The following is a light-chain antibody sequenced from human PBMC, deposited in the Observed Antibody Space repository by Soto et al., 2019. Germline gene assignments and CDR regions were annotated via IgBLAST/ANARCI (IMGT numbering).Light chain of an antibody. CDR1: QGIRSF. J-gene: IGKJ4*01. Sequence: DIQLTQSPSFLSASVGYRVTITCRASQGIRSFLAWYQQKLGEAPKLLIYAASTLQSGVSLRFSGSGSGTEFTLTISSLQPEDVATYYCQHLNSYPRAHAFGGGTKVEI. V-gene: IGKV1-9*01. CDR2: AAS. CDR3: QHLNSYPRAHA.